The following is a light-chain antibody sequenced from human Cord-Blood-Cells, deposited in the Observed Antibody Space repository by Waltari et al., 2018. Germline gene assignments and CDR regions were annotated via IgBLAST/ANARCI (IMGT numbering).Light chain of an antibody. CDR1: SSDVGGYNY. V-gene: IGLV2-14*01. Sequence: QSALTQPASVSGSPGQSITISCTGTSSDVGGYNYVSWYQQHPGKGPKLVIYDGSKRPSGVSNRFSGSKSGNTASLTISGLQAEDEADYYCSSYTSSSTRVFGGGTKLTVL. J-gene: IGLJ2*01. CDR2: DGS. CDR3: SSYTSSSTRV.